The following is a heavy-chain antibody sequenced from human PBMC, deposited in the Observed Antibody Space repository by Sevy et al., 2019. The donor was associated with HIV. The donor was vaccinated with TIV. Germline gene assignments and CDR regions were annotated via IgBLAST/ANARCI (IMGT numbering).Heavy chain of an antibody. Sequence: ASVKVSCKAFGGTFSSYAISWVRQAPGQGLEWMGGIIPIFGTANYAQKFQGRVRITADESTSTAYMELSSLRSEDTAVYYCARVQGGFLEWLNDYYYYYGMDVWGQGTTVTVSS. V-gene: IGHV1-69*13. D-gene: IGHD3-3*01. CDR2: IIPIFGTA. J-gene: IGHJ6*02. CDR3: ARVQGGFLEWLNDYYYYYGMDV. CDR1: GGTFSSYA.